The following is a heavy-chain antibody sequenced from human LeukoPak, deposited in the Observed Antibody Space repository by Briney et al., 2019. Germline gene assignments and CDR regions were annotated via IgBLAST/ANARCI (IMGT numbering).Heavy chain of an antibody. V-gene: IGHV3-9*01. CDR3: AKDRGAVAGYFDY. CDR2: ISFNSGNT. Sequence: PGRSLRLSCAASGFTFDHYSMHWVRQAPGKGLEWVSGISFNSGNTGYADSVKGRFTISRDDARNSLYLQMNSLRPEYTALYYCAKDRGAVAGYFDYWGQGVLVTVSS. D-gene: IGHD6-19*01. CDR1: GFTFDHYS. J-gene: IGHJ4*02.